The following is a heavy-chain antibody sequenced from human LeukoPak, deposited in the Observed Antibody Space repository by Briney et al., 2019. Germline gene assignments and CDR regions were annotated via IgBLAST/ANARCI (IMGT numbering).Heavy chain of an antibody. Sequence: SETLSLTCTVSGDSLRSYYWSWIRQPPGKGLEWIGYIYYSGSTHYNPSLRSRVTISLDTSKNQFSLKLTSVTAADTAVYYCAKSGYYTNWYFDLWGRGTLVTVSS. J-gene: IGHJ2*01. D-gene: IGHD3-3*01. CDR2: IYYSGST. CDR1: GDSLRSYY. CDR3: AKSGYYTNWYFDL. V-gene: IGHV4-59*01.